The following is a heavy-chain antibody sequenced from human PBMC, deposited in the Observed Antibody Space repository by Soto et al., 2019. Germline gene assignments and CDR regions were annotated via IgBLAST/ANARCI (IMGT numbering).Heavy chain of an antibody. CDR3: AKEYGIAVAGTKDYYYYGMDV. CDR2: ISYDGSNK. Sequence: QVQLVESGGGVVQPGRSLRLSCAASGFTFSSYGMHWVRQAPGKGLEWVAVISYDGSNKYYADSVKGRFTISRDNSKNTLYLQMNSLRAEDTAVYYCAKEYGIAVAGTKDYYYYGMDVWGQGTTVTVSS. V-gene: IGHV3-30*18. D-gene: IGHD6-19*01. J-gene: IGHJ6*02. CDR1: GFTFSSYG.